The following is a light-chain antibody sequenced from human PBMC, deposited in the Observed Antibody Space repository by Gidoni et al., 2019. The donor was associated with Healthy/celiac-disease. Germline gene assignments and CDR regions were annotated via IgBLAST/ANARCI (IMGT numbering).Light chain of an antibody. V-gene: IGLV3-1*01. CDR3: QAWDSSTVV. J-gene: IGLJ2*01. CDR1: KLGDKY. CDR2: QDS. Sequence: EVTQPPSVSVSPGQTASITCSGDKLGDKYACWYQQKPGQSPVLVIYQDSKRPSGIPERFSGSNSGNTATLTISGTQAMDEADYYCQAWDSSTVVFGGGTKLTVL.